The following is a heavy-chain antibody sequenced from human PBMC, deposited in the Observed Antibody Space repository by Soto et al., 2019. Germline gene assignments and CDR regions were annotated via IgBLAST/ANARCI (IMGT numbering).Heavy chain of an antibody. J-gene: IGHJ3*02. Sequence: PGESLKISCKGSGYSFTSYWIGWVRQMPGKGLEWMGIIYPGDSDTRYSPSFQGQVTISADKSISTAYLQWSSLKASDTAMYYCARTWGDSSGYFGAFDIWGQGTMVTVS. D-gene: IGHD3-22*01. CDR1: GYSFTSYW. CDR2: IYPGDSDT. CDR3: ARTWGDSSGYFGAFDI. V-gene: IGHV5-51*01.